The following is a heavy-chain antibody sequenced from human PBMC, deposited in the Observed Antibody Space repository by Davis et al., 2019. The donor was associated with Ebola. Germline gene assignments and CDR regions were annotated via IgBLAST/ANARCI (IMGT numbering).Heavy chain of an antibody. CDR3: AREASLNWGSFEY. D-gene: IGHD7-27*01. V-gene: IGHV1-69*13. CDR1: GASFSSYA. Sequence: AASVKVSCKASGASFSSYAINWVRQAPGQGLEWMGAIIPLVGTTNYAQNFQGRVRITADESTSTAYMELSSLRSEDTAVYYCAREASLNWGSFEYWGQGTLVTVSS. CDR2: IIPLVGTT. J-gene: IGHJ4*02.